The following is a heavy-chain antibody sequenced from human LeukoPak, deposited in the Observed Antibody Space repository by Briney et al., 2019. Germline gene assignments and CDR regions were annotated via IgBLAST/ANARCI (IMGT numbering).Heavy chain of an antibody. Sequence: GGSLRLSCAASGFNFSSHWMSWVRQAPGKGLEWVGNIKKDGGEIFYAKSVKGRFTISRDNAKNAVYLQMSSLRGEDTALYYCARDRRAASAPDYWGQGTLVTASS. V-gene: IGHV3-7*01. CDR3: ARDRRAASAPDY. CDR1: GFNFSSHW. J-gene: IGHJ4*02. CDR2: IKKDGGEI. D-gene: IGHD6-13*01.